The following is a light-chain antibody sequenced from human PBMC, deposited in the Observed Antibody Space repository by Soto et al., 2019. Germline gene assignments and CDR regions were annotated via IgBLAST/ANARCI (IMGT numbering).Light chain of an antibody. CDR1: SGSVSTSYY. V-gene: IGLV8-61*01. Sequence: QTVVTQEPSFSVSPGGTVTLTCGLSSGSVSTSYYPSWYQQTPGQAPRTLIYSTNTRSSGVPDRFSGSILGNKAALTITGAQADDESDYYCVLYMGSDSWVFGGGTKVTVL. CDR3: VLYMGSDSWV. J-gene: IGLJ3*02. CDR2: STN.